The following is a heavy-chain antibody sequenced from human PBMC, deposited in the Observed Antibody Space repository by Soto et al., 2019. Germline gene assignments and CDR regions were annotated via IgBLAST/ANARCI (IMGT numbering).Heavy chain of an antibody. CDR2: ISYDGSNK. CDR1: GFTFSSYA. CDR3: ARAGGYSYGGLDY. J-gene: IGHJ4*02. V-gene: IGHV3-30-3*01. D-gene: IGHD5-18*01. Sequence: QVQLVESGGGVVQPGRSLRLSCAASGFTFSSYAMHWVRQAPGKGLEWVAVISYDGSNKYYADSVKGRFTISRDNSKNTLYLQMNSLRAEDTAVYYCARAGGYSYGGLDYWGQGTLVTVSS.